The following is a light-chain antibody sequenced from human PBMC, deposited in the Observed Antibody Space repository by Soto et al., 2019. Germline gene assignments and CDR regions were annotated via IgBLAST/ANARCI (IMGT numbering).Light chain of an antibody. J-gene: IGKJ5*01. CDR2: HAS. CDR3: QQYNNWPPIT. Sequence: EIVLTQSPATLSLSPGERATLSCRASQTIANNYLTWYQQKPGQAPRLLIYHASTRATGIPARFSGSGSGTEFTLTISSLQSEDCAVYYCQQYNNWPPITFGQGTRL. V-gene: IGKV3-15*01. CDR1: QTIANN.